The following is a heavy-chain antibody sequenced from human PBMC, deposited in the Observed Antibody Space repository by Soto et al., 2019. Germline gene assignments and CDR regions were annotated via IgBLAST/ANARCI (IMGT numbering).Heavy chain of an antibody. CDR2: ISAYNGNT. V-gene: IGHV1-18*01. Sequence: ASVKVSCKASGYTFTSYGISWVRQAPGQGLEWMGWISAYNGNTNYAQKLQGRVTMTTDTSTSTAYMELRSLRSDDTAVYYCARDKAYCSGGSCYGYYYYYGMDVWGQGTTVTAP. J-gene: IGHJ6*02. D-gene: IGHD2-15*01. CDR1: GYTFTSYG. CDR3: ARDKAYCSGGSCYGYYYYYGMDV.